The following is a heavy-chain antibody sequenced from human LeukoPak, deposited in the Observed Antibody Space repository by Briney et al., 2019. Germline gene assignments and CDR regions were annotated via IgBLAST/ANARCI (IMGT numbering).Heavy chain of an antibody. Sequence: SETLSLTCAVSGGSITSTDWWSWVRQPPGKGLEWIGEVYHTGSTNYNPSLKSRVTMSVDKSKNQFSLELRSVTAADTAVYYCASGYGCFDFWGQGTLVPVSS. J-gene: IGHJ4*02. V-gene: IGHV4-4*02. CDR3: ASGYGCFDF. CDR2: VYHTGST. D-gene: IGHD5-12*01. CDR1: GGSITSTDW.